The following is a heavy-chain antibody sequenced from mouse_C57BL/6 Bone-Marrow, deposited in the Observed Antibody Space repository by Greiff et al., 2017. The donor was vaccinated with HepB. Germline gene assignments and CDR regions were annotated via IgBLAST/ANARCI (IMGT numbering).Heavy chain of an antibody. D-gene: IGHD2-5*01. CDR1: GFTFSDYY. CDR2: ISNGGGST. CDR3: ARAYYSKKGYFDV. Sequence: EVQRVESGGGLVQPGGSLKLSCAASGFTFSDYYMYWVRQTPEKRLEWVAYISNGGGSTYYPDTVKGRFTISRDNAKNTLYLQMSRLKSEDTAMYYCARAYYSKKGYFDVWGTGTPVTVSS. J-gene: IGHJ1*03. V-gene: IGHV5-12*01.